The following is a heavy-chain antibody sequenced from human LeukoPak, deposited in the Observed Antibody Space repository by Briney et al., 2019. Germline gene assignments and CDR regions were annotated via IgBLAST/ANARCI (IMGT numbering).Heavy chain of an antibody. CDR2: INPNSGGT. D-gene: IGHD3-3*01. Sequence: ASVKVSCKASGYTFTGYYMHWERQAPGQGLEWMGWINPNSGGTNYAQKFQGRVTMTRDTSISTAYMELSRLRSDDTAVYYCARDYNVLRFLEWLPTFDYWGQGTLVTVSS. CDR1: GYTFTGYY. CDR3: ARDYNVLRFLEWLPTFDY. J-gene: IGHJ4*02. V-gene: IGHV1-2*02.